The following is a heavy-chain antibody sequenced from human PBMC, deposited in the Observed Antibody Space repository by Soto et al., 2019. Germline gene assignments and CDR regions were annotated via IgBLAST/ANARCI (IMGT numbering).Heavy chain of an antibody. CDR3: EREGGGTCPDY. Sequence: QVQLVESGGGLVKPGGSLRLSCAVSGFIFRDYYMSWIRQAPGKGLECVSYISSSGNSIYYADSVKGRFTISRDNAKNSLYLQMNSLRSEDTAIYYCEREGGGTCPDYCGQGTLVTVSS. J-gene: IGHJ4*02. D-gene: IGHD2-15*01. V-gene: IGHV3-11*01. CDR2: ISSSGNSI. CDR1: GFIFRDYY.